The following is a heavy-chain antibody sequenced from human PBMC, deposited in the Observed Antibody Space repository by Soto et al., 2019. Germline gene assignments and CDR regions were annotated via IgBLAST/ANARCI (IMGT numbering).Heavy chain of an antibody. CDR3: ARDLTTVGPYYYYGMDV. CDR2: IYSGGST. Sequence: GGSLRLSCAASGFTVSSNYMSWVRQAPGKGLEWVSVIYSGGSTYYADSVKGRFTISRDNFKNTLYLQMNSLRAEDTAVYYCARDLTTVGPYYYYGMDVWGQGTTVTVSS. J-gene: IGHJ6*02. D-gene: IGHD4-17*01. V-gene: IGHV3-53*01. CDR1: GFTVSSNY.